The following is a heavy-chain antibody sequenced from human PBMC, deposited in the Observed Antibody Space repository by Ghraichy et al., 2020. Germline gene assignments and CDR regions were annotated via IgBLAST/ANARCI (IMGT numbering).Heavy chain of an antibody. J-gene: IGHJ3*02. CDR3: ARAGCSNTSCQYHPISAFDI. V-gene: IGHV3-30*02. CDR2: IRYDAGNK. Sequence: GGSLRLSCAASRFTFSSYGMHWVRQAPGKGLEWVAFIRYDAGNKYYADSVKGRFTISRDSSKNTLYLQMNSLRAEDTAVYYCARAGCSNTSCQYHPISAFDIWGQGTMVTVSS. CDR1: RFTFSSYG. D-gene: IGHD2-2*01.